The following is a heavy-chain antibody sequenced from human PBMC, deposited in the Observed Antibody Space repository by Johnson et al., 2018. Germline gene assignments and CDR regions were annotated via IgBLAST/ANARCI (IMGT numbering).Heavy chain of an antibody. CDR3: ARGRISGDYGYYYGMDV. D-gene: IGHD4-17*01. CDR1: GGSFSGYY. V-gene: IGHV4-34*01. CDR2: ITHSGST. Sequence: QVQLQQWGAGLLKPSETLSLTCAVYGGSFSGYYWSRIRQPPGKGLEWIGEITHSGSTNYNPSLKSRVTISVDTSKSQFSLKLSSVTAADTAVYYCARGRISGDYGYYYGMDVWGQGTTVTVSS. J-gene: IGHJ6*02.